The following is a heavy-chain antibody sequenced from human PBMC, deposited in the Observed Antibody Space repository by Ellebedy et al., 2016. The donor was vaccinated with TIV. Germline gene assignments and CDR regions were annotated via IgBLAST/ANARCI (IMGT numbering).Heavy chain of an antibody. CDR1: FRGYS. CDR2: IRSKAYGGTT. D-gene: IGHD6-13*01. J-gene: IGHJ4*02. V-gene: IGHV3-49*03. Sequence: FRGYSWTWIRQAPGKGLEWVGFIRSKAYGGTTEYAASVKGRFTISRDDSKSIAYLQMNSLKTEDTAVYYCTRGSPEQQLAFDYWGQGTLVTVSS. CDR3: TRGSPEQQLAFDY.